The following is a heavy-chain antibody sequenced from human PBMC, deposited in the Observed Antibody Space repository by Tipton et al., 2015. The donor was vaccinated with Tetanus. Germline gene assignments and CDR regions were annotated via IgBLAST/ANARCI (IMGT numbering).Heavy chain of an antibody. V-gene: IGHV1-2*02. CDR2: IDPNSGGT. J-gene: IGHJ6*02. CDR3: GGDRGDYICYGVAV. CDR1: GYTFTGYY. D-gene: IGHD3-22*01. Sequence: QLVQSGAEVKKPGASVKVSCKASGYTFTGYYIYWVRQAPGQGLEWMGWIDPNSGGTVYAQKFQGRVPMTRDTSISTAYMELRSLRSEDPAVYYCGGDRGDYICYGVAVWGPGTTVPVS.